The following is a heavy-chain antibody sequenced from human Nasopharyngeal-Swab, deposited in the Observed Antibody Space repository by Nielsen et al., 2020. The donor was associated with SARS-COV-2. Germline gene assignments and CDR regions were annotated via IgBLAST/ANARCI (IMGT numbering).Heavy chain of an antibody. Sequence: ASVKVSCKASGYTFTDYYMHWVRQAPGEGLEYMGRINPHSGDTNFAQKFQGRVTVTRDKSINTAYMELSSLRSDDTAMYYCARDDGDVPGITGSGPPGGYWGQGTLVTVSS. V-gene: IGHV1-2*06. J-gene: IGHJ4*02. CDR3: ARDDGDVPGITGSGPPGGY. CDR2: INPHSGDT. D-gene: IGHD6-13*01. CDR1: GYTFTDYY.